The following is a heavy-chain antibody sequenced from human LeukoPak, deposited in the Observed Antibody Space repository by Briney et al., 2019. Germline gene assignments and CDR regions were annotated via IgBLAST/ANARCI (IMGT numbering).Heavy chain of an antibody. CDR3: ARDGGRGDYSYSY. D-gene: IGHD4-17*01. J-gene: IGHJ4*02. CDR1: GYTFTGYY. V-gene: IGHV1-18*04. CDR2: ISAYNGNT. Sequence: VASVKVSCKASGYTFTGYYMHWVRQAPGQGLEWMGWISAYNGNTNYAQKLQGRVTMTTDTSTSTAYMELRSLRSDDTAVYYCARDGGRGDYSYSYWGQGTLVTVSS.